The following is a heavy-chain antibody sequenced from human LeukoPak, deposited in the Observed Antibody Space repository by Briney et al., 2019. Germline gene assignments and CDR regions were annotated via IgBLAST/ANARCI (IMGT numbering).Heavy chain of an antibody. J-gene: IGHJ4*02. CDR3: ARGHMPGEYYFDY. CDR2: INSDGSSP. CDR1: GFTFSSNW. Sequence: GGSLRLSCAASGFTFSSNWMHWVRQAPGKGLVWVSRINSDGSSPTYADSVKGRFTISRDNAKNTLSLQMNSLRAEDTAVYYCARGHMPGEYYFDYWGQGTLVTVSS. D-gene: IGHD3-16*01. V-gene: IGHV3-74*01.